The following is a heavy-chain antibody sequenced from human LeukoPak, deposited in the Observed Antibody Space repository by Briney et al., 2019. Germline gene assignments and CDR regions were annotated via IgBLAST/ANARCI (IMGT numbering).Heavy chain of an antibody. D-gene: IGHD3-10*01. J-gene: IGHJ5*02. V-gene: IGHV1-2*02. CDR1: GGTFSSYA. Sequence: ASVKVSCKASGGTFSSYAIIWVRQAPGQGLEWMGWINPNSGGTNYAQKFQGRVTMTRGTSISTAYMELSRLRSDDTAVYYCARGDYITMVRGVTPLFDPWGQGTLVTVSS. CDR2: INPNSGGT. CDR3: ARGDYITMVRGVTPLFDP.